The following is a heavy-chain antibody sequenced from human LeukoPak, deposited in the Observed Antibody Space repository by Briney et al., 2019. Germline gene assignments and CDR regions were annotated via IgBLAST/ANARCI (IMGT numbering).Heavy chain of an antibody. D-gene: IGHD6-19*01. CDR3: AKASISGWIYMDV. Sequence: PGGSLRLSCAASGFTFSSYAMHWVRQAPGKGLEWVAVISYDGSNKYYADSVKGRFTISRDNSKNTLYLQMNSLRAEDTAVYYCAKASISGWIYMDVWGKGTTVTISS. J-gene: IGHJ6*03. CDR1: GFTFSSYA. V-gene: IGHV3-30*04. CDR2: ISYDGSNK.